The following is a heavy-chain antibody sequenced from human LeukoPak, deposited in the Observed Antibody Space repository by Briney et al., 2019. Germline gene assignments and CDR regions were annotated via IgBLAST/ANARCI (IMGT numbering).Heavy chain of an antibody. Sequence: GGSLTLSCAASGFTFSSYSMNWVRQAAGKGLEGVSSISSSSSYIYYADSVKGRFTISRDNSKNTLHLHMNSLRSEDTAVYFSAKATYTTDFWGQGTLVTVSS. V-gene: IGHV3-21*01. CDR2: ISSSSSYI. J-gene: IGHJ4*02. D-gene: IGHD1-14*01. CDR1: GFTFSSYS. CDR3: AKATYTTDF.